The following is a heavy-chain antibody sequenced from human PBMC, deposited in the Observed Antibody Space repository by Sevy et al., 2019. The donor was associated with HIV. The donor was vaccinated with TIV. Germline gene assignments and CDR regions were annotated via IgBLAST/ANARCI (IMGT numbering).Heavy chain of an antibody. CDR2: ISSSYGYI. Sequence: GGSLRLSCAASGFTFSTYSMNWVRQAPGKGLEWVSSISSSYGYIYYADSVKGRFTISRDNAKKSLKLQMNSLRAEDTAIYYCSGGTGTEALDAFDIWGQGTMVTVSS. V-gene: IGHV3-21*01. CDR3: SGGTGTEALDAFDI. D-gene: IGHD1-1*01. J-gene: IGHJ3*02. CDR1: GFTFSTYS.